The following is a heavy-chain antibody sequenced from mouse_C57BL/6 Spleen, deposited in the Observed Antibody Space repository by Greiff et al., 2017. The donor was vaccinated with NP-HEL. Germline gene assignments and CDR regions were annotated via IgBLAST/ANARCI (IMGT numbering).Heavy chain of an antibody. CDR2: IYPGSGNT. CDR1: GYTFTDYY. D-gene: IGHD1-1*01. V-gene: IGHV1-76*01. J-gene: IGHJ4*01. Sequence: LVESGAELVRPGASVKLSCKASGYTFTDYYINWVKQRPGQGLEWIARIYPGSGNTYYNEKFKGKATLTAEKSSSTAYMQLSSLTSEDSAVYFCARGRLNYGSSYDAMDYWGQGTSVTVSS. CDR3: ARGRLNYGSSYDAMDY.